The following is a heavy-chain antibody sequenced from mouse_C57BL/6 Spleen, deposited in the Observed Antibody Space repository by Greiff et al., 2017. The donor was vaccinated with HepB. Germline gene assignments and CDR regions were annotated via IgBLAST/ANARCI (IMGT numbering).Heavy chain of an antibody. J-gene: IGHJ4*01. CDR3: AREVITTGVDYDAMDY. D-gene: IGHD1-1*01. CDR1: GYTFTDYY. V-gene: IGHV1-76*01. CDR2: IYPGSGNT. Sequence: VQLQQSGAELVRPGASVKLSCKASGYTFTDYYINWVKQRPGQGLEWIARIYPGSGNTYYHETFKGKATLTAEKSSSTAYMQLSSLTSEDCTVYCCAREVITTGVDYDAMDYWGQGTSVTVAS.